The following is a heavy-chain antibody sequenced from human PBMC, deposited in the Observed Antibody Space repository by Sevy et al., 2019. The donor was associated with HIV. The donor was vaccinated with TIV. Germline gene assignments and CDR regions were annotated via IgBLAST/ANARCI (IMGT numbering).Heavy chain of an antibody. CDR3: ARNLITVAGMLYYFDF. J-gene: IGHJ4*02. Sequence: GGSLRLSCAASGFTFSNYWIHWVRQAPGKGLVWVSRINGDGSSTSYADSVKGRFTTSRDNAKNTLYLQMNSLTAEDTAVYYCARNLITVAGMLYYFDFWGQGTLVTVSS. CDR1: GFTFSNYW. V-gene: IGHV3-74*01. D-gene: IGHD6-19*01. CDR2: INGDGSST.